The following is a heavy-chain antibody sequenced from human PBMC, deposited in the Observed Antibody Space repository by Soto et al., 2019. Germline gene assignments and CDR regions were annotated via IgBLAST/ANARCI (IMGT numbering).Heavy chain of an antibody. V-gene: IGHV1-8*01. D-gene: IGHD3-16*01. Sequence: ASVKVSCKASGYTFTSYDIHWVRQATGQGLEWMGWMNPDSGNTGQSKQFQGRVTMTRDTSISTAYMEMSSLRSEDTAVYYCARGRFRRTWFDPWGQGTLVTVSS. CDR1: GYTFTSYD. J-gene: IGHJ5*02. CDR2: MNPDSGNT. CDR3: ARGRFRRTWFDP.